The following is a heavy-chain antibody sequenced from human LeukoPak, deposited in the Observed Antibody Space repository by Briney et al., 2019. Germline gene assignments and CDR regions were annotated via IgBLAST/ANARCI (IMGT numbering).Heavy chain of an antibody. Sequence: GGSLRLSCAASGFTFSSYGMHWVRQAPGKGLEWVAVISYDGSNKYYADSVKGRFTISRDNSKNTLYLQMDSLRAEDTAVYYRAKALDYWGQGTLVTVSS. CDR1: GFTFSSYG. V-gene: IGHV3-30*18. J-gene: IGHJ4*02. CDR3: AKALDY. CDR2: ISYDGSNK.